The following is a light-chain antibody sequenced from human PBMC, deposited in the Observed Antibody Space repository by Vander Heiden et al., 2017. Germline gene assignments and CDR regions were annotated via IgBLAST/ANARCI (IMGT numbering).Light chain of an antibody. Sequence: DLSQARSLSEALGQPATITCEGDNIRSKNVHWYQQKPGQALILVIYRDTNRPSGVPDRFSGSNSGNAATLTITRAQAEDEADYYCQGWDIYTVIFGGGTKLSVL. CDR3: QGWDIYTVI. CDR2: RDT. V-gene: IGLV3-9*01. J-gene: IGLJ2*01. CDR1: NIRSKN.